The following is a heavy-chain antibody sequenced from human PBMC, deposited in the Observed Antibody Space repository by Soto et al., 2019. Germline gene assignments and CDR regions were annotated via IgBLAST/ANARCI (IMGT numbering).Heavy chain of an antibody. CDR3: AKAKDQIRGFLEYYPPFD. V-gene: IGHV3-30-3*01. Sequence: QVQLLESGGGVVQPGRSLRLSCAASGFTFSNYAMHWVRQAPGKGLEWVAVISYDGSNKYYADSVKGRFTISRDNSKNTLYLQMNSLRAEDTAVYYCAKAKDQIRGFLEYYPPFDWGQGTLVTVSS. CDR1: GFTFSNYA. J-gene: IGHJ4*02. D-gene: IGHD3-3*01. CDR2: ISYDGSNK.